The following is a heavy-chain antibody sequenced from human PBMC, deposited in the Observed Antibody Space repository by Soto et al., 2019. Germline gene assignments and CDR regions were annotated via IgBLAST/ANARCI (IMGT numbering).Heavy chain of an antibody. CDR2: INHSGST. Sequence: SETLSLTCAVYGGSFSGYYWSWIRQPPGKGLEWIGEINHSGSTNYNPSLKSRVTISVDTSKNQFSLKLSSVTAADTAVYYCARGFRGTSTITMVRGTYKPNWFDPWGQGTLVTVSS. J-gene: IGHJ5*02. V-gene: IGHV4-34*01. CDR3: ARGFRGTSTITMVRGTYKPNWFDP. CDR1: GGSFSGYY. D-gene: IGHD3-10*01.